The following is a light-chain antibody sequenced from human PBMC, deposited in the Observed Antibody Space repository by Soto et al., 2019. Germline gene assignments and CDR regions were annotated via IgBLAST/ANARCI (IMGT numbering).Light chain of an antibody. CDR1: QNVNIN. J-gene: IGKJ4*01. CDR3: QQYKDWPPLP. V-gene: IGKV3D-15*01. Sequence: EIVMTQSPVTLSVSPGERVTVSCRASQNVNINLAWYQQRPGQAPRVLIYGASNRASGIPDRFSGSGSGTDFTLTISSLEPDDFALYYCQQYKDWPPLPFGGGTRVEIK. CDR2: GAS.